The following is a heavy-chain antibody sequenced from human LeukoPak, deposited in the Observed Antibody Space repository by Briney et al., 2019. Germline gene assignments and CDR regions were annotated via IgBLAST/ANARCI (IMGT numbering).Heavy chain of an antibody. D-gene: IGHD2-15*01. V-gene: IGHV1-3*01. Sequence: ASVKVSCKASGYTFTSYAMHWVRQAPGQRLEWMGWINAGNGNTKYSQKFQGRVTITRDTSTSTVYMELSSLRSEDTAVYYCARRETRSGSPFDYWGQGTLVTVSS. CDR2: INAGNGNT. CDR3: ARRETRSGSPFDY. CDR1: GYTFTSYA. J-gene: IGHJ4*02.